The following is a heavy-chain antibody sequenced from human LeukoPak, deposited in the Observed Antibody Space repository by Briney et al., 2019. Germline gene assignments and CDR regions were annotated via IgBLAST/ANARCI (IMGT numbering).Heavy chain of an antibody. CDR2: IYYSRST. CDR1: NGSIGRGDYY. D-gene: IGHD2-15*01. V-gene: IGHV4-30-4*01. CDR3: ARGKYVYSIAGWFDP. Sequence: PSQTLSRICTVANGSIGRGDYYWSWIRQPPGKGLEWIGYIYYSRSTYYNPSLKSRVTMSIDASKNQFSLKLSSVTAADTAVYYCARGKYVYSIAGWFDPWGQGTLATVSS. J-gene: IGHJ5*02.